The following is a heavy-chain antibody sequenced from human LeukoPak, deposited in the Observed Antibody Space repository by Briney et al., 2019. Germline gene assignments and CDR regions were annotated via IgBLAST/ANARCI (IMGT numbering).Heavy chain of an antibody. J-gene: IGHJ6*02. D-gene: IGHD2-15*01. CDR3: ASGLGFCSGSDCTNLVKDYYYGMNV. CDR2: ITPIVDIA. V-gene: IGHV1-69*04. Sequence: SVKVSCKASGGSFSNYAFSWVRQAPGQGLEWMGRITPIVDIATYIQKFQGRVMITANKFTSTAYMELSSLTSEDTAVYYCASGLGFCSGSDCTNLVKDYYYGMNVWGQGTTVTVSS. CDR1: GGSFSNYA.